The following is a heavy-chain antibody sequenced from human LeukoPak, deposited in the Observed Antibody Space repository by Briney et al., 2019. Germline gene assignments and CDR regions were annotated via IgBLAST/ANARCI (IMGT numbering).Heavy chain of an antibody. D-gene: IGHD6-25*01. Sequence: QPGRSLRLSCAASGFTFSSYAMHWVRQAPGKGLEWVAVISYDGSNKYYADSVKGRFTISRDNSKNTLYLQMNSLRAEDTAVYYCARGSGYGTFDYWGQGTLVTVSS. V-gene: IGHV3-30-3*01. CDR1: GFTFSSYA. J-gene: IGHJ4*02. CDR2: ISYDGSNK. CDR3: ARGSGYGTFDY.